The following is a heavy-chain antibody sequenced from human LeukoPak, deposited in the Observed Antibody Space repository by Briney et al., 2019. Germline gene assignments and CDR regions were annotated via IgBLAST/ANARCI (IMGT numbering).Heavy chain of an antibody. CDR2: MWYDGSNK. D-gene: IGHD1-26*01. V-gene: IGHV3-33*06. CDR1: GFTFSSYG. Sequence: GGSLRLSCAASGFTFSSYGVHWVRQARGKGLEGVAVMWYDGSNKYYGDCVKARFTISRENSKNTLYLKMNTLRAEDTAVYYCAKDLYSGSYWGLVRSYWGQGTLGTVSS. CDR3: AKDLYSGSYWGLVRSY. J-gene: IGHJ4*02.